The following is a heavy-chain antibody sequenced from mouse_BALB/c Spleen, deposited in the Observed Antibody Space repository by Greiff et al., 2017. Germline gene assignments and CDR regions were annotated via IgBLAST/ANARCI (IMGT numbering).Heavy chain of an antibody. J-gene: IGHJ4*01. V-gene: IGHV1-87*01. CDR1: GYTFTSYW. CDR3: ARWEVRRAMDY. CDR2: IYPGDGDT. D-gene: IGHD2-14*01. Sequence: QVQLQQSGAELARPGASVKLSCKASGYTFTSYWMQWVKQRPGQGLEWIGAIYPGDGDTRYTQKFKGKATLTADKSSSTAYMQLSSLASEDSAVYYCARWEVRRAMDYWGQGTSVTVSS.